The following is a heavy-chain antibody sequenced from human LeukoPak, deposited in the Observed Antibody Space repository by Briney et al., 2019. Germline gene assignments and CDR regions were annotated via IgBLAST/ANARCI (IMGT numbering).Heavy chain of an antibody. CDR2: IYYSGST. J-gene: IGHJ6*03. CDR3: ARGGGMGHYYYYMDV. Sequence: KPSETLSLTCTVSGGSISSSSYYWGWIRQPPGKGLEWIGYIYYSGSTNYNPSLKSRVTISVDTSKNQFSLKLSSVTAADTAVYYCARGGGMGHYYYYMDVWGKGTTVTISS. D-gene: IGHD3-16*01. CDR1: GGSISSSSYY. V-gene: IGHV4-61*05.